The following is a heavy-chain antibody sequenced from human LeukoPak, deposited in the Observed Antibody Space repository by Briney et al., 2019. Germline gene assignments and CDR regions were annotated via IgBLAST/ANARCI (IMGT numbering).Heavy chain of an antibody. CDR1: GYTFTGYY. J-gene: IGHJ4*02. CDR2: INPNSGGT. V-gene: IGHV1-2*06. D-gene: IGHD4-17*01. Sequence: ASVKVSCKASGYTFTGYYMHWVRQAPGQGLEWMGRINPNSGGTNYAQKFQGRVPMTRDTSISTAYMELSRLRSDDTAVYYCARISFYGDYLSDYWGQGTLVTVSS. CDR3: ARISFYGDYLSDY.